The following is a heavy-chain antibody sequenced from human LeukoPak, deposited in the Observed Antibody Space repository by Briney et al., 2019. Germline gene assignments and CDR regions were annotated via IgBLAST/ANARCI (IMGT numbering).Heavy chain of an antibody. D-gene: IGHD6-19*01. Sequence: WISAYNGNTNYAQKLQGRVTMTTDTSTRTAYMELRSLRSDDTAVYYCAREVLYSSGLEADYWGQGTLVTVSS. CDR3: AREVLYSSGLEADY. V-gene: IGHV1-18*01. CDR2: ISAYNGNT. J-gene: IGHJ4*02.